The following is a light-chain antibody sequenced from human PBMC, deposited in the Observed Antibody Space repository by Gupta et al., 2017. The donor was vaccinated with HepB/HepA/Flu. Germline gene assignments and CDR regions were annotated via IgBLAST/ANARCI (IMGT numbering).Light chain of an antibody. CDR2: GAS. Sequence: LSVSPGERVTLSCRASQSVYSSLAWYQQKPGQAPRLLIYGASTRATDIPARFSGSGSGTEFTLTISSLQSEDFAVYFCQQYNLRPLTFGGGTKVEIK. CDR1: QSVYSS. J-gene: IGKJ4*01. V-gene: IGKV3-15*01. CDR3: QQYNLRPLT.